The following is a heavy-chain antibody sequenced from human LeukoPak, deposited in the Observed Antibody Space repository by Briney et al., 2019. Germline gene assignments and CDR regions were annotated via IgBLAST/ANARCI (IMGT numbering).Heavy chain of an antibody. CDR2: ISTQSGNT. D-gene: IGHD3-10*01. J-gene: IGHJ4*02. CDR3: ARKMTGDYYFDY. Sequence: ASVKVSCEASGYTLTSYGINWMRQAPGQGLEWMGWISTQSGNTNYAQKVQGRLTLTTDRSTNTAYMELRSLRSDDTAVYYCARKMTGDYYFDYWGQGTLVTVSS. V-gene: IGHV1-18*01. CDR1: GYTLTSYG.